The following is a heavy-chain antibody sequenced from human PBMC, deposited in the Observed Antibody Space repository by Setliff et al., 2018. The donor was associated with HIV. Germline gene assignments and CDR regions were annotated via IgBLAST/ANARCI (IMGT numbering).Heavy chain of an antibody. V-gene: IGHV4-61*02. CDR3: ARDRMPMASWVPDK. Sequence: SETLSLTCDVSGGSISSGSYFWTWIRQPAGKGLEWIGRIYTSGSTNYNPSLKGRVTMSVDTSKNQFSLNLSSVTAADTAVYYCARDRMPMASWVPDKWGQGTLVTVSS. CDR2: IYTSGST. D-gene: IGHD2-2*01. J-gene: IGHJ4*02. CDR1: GGSISSGSYF.